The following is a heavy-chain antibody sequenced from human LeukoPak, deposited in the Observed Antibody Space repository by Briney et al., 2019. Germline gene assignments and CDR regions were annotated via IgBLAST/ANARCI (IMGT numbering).Heavy chain of an antibody. V-gene: IGHV4-59*01. CDR3: ASLYDTSGYYPFVFAY. Sequence: SETLSLTCTVSGGSISMDYCSWIRQPPGKGLEWVGYIYYSGSTNYNPSLKSRFTISVDTSKNQLSLKLSHVTAAETAVYYCASLYDTSGYYPFVFAYWGQGTLVTVYS. CDR1: GGSISMDY. CDR2: IYYSGST. D-gene: IGHD3-22*01. J-gene: IGHJ4*02.